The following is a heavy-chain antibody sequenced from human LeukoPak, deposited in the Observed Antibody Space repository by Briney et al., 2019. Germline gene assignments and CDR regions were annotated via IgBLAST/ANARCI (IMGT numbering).Heavy chain of an antibody. Sequence: SETLSLTCAVYGGSFSGYYWSWIRQPPGKRLEWIGEINHSGSTNYNPSLKSRVTISVDTSKNQFSLKLSSVTAADTAVYYCARVSRGYYDAFDIWGQGTMVTVSS. CDR1: GGSFSGYY. CDR3: ARVSRGYYDAFDI. CDR2: INHSGST. J-gene: IGHJ3*02. D-gene: IGHD1-26*01. V-gene: IGHV4-34*01.